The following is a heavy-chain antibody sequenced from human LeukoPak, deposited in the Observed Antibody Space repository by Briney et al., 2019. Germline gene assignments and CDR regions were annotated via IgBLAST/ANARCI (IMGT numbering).Heavy chain of an antibody. V-gene: IGHV3-13*01. J-gene: IGHJ5*02. CDR3: ARGLSSGWSNWFDP. D-gene: IGHD6-19*01. CDR1: GFIFSSYD. Sequence: GGSLRLSCAASGFIFSSYDMHWVRQATGKGLEWVSAIGTAGDTYYPGSVKGRFTISRENAKNSLYLQMNSLRAGDTAVYYCARGLSSGWSNWFDPWGQGTLVTVSS. CDR2: IGTAGDT.